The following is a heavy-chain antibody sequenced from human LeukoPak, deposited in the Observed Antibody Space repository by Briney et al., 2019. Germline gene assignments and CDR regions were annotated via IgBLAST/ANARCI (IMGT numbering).Heavy chain of an antibody. CDR2: IRSKAYGGTT. V-gene: IGHV3-49*04. CDR1: GFTFGDYA. J-gene: IGHJ4*02. CDR3: TRELGYCTNGVCYRAYYFDY. Sequence: GRSLRLSCTASGFTFGDYAMSWVRQAPGKGLKWVSFIRSKAYGGTTEYAASVKGRFTISRDDSKSIAFLQMNSLKTEDTAVYYCTRELGYCTNGVCYRAYYFDYWGQGTLVTVSS. D-gene: IGHD2-8*01.